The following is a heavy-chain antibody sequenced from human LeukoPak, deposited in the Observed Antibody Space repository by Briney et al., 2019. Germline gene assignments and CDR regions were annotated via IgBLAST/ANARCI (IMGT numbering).Heavy chain of an antibody. J-gene: IGHJ4*02. V-gene: IGHV3-21*01. Sequence: KPGGSLRLSCAAPGFTFSSYSMNWVRQAPGKGLEWVSSISSSSSYIYYAVSVKGRFTISRDNAKNSLYLQMNSLRAEDTAVYYCVRGGVDYWGQGTLVTVSS. D-gene: IGHD3-16*01. CDR1: GFTFSSYS. CDR3: VRGGVDY. CDR2: ISSSSSYI.